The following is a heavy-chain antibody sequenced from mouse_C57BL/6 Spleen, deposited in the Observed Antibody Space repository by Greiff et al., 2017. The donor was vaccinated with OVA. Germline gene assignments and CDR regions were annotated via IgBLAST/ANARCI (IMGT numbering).Heavy chain of an antibody. CDR1: GFTFSSYG. D-gene: IGHD2-5*01. V-gene: IGHV5-6*01. CDR3: ARPYSNFLWYFDV. J-gene: IGHJ1*03. CDR2: ISSGGSYT. Sequence: EVQLQQSGGDLVKPGGSLKLSCAASGFTFSSYGMSWVRQTPDKRLEWVATISSGGSYTYYPDSVKGRFTISRDNAKNTLYLQMSSLKSEDTAMYYCARPYSNFLWYFDVWGTGTTVTVSS.